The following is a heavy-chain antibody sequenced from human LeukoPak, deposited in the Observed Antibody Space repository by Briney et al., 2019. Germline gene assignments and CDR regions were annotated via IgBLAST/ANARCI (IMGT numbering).Heavy chain of an antibody. D-gene: IGHD2-15*01. CDR1: GYTFTSYA. CDR2: INTNTGNP. CDR3: ASPGYCSGGSCWWFDP. Sequence: ALVKVSCKASGYTFTSYAMNWVRQAPGQGLEWMGWINTNTGNPTYAQGFTGRFVFSLDTSVSTAYLQISSLKAEDTAVYYCASPGYCSGGSCWWFDPWGQGTLVTVSS. J-gene: IGHJ5*02. V-gene: IGHV7-4-1*02.